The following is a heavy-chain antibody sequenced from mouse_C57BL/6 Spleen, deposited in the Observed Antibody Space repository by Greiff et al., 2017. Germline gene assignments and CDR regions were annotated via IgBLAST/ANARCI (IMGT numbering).Heavy chain of an antibody. Sequence: VQLKESGAELVRPGASVKLSCTASGFNIKDYYMHWVKQRPEQGLEWIGRIDPEDGDTEYAPKFQGKATMTADTSSNTAYLQLRSLTSEDTAVYYCTKDGNGGYFDVWGTGTTVTVSS. CDR3: TKDGNGGYFDV. CDR1: GFNIKDYY. J-gene: IGHJ1*03. D-gene: IGHD2-1*01. CDR2: IDPEDGDT. V-gene: IGHV14-1*01.